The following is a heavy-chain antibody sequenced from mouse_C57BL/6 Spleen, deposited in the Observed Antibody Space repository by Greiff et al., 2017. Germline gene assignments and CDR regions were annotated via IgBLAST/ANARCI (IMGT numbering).Heavy chain of an antibody. Sequence: QVQLQQSGAELVRPGTSVKVSCKASGYAFTNYLIEWVKQRPGQGLEWIGVINPGSGGTNYNEKFKGKATLTADKSSSTAYMQLSSLTSEDSAVYFCARYDRYFDVWGTGTTVTVSS. CDR1: GYAFTNYL. CDR2: INPGSGGT. J-gene: IGHJ1*03. D-gene: IGHD2-12*01. CDR3: ARYDRYFDV. V-gene: IGHV1-54*01.